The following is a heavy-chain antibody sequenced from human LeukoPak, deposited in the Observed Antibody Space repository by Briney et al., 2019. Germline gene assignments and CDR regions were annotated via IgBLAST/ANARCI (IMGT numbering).Heavy chain of an antibody. D-gene: IGHD6-6*01. V-gene: IGHV4-34*01. CDR1: GGSFSGYY. CDR2: INHGGST. Sequence: SETLSLTCAVYGGSFSGYYWSWIRQPPGKGLEWIGEINHGGSTNYNPSLKSRVTISVDASKNQFSLKLSSVTAADTAVYYCARGREAREAARLFDYWGQGTLVTVSS. J-gene: IGHJ4*02. CDR3: ARGREAREAARLFDY.